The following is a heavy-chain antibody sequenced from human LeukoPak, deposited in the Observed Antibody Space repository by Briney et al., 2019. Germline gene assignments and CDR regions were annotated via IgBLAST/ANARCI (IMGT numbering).Heavy chain of an antibody. J-gene: IGHJ4*02. D-gene: IGHD3-22*01. Sequence: PGGSLRLSCAASGFTFSSYWMSWVRQAPGKGLEWVANIKQDGSEKYYVDSVKGRFTISRDNAKNSLYLQMNSLRAEDTAVYYCAKDTHGYPGGIDYWGQGTLVTVSS. V-gene: IGHV3-7*03. CDR3: AKDTHGYPGGIDY. CDR2: IKQDGSEK. CDR1: GFTFSSYW.